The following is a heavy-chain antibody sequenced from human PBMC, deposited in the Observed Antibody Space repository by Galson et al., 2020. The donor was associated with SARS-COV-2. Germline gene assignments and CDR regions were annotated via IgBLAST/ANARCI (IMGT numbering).Heavy chain of an antibody. D-gene: IGHD1-26*01. CDR1: GFTFSSYA. Sequence: GESLKISCAASGFTFSSYAMHWVRQAPGKGLEWVAVISYDGSNKYYADSVKGRFTISRDNSKNTLYLQMNSLRAEDTAVYYCARGLGGQYYYGMDVWGQGTTVTVSS. CDR3: ARGLGGQYYYGMDV. J-gene: IGHJ6*02. V-gene: IGHV3-30*04. CDR2: ISYDGSNK.